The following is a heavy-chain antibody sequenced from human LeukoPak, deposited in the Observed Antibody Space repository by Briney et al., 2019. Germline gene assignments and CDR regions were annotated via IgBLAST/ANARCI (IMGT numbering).Heavy chain of an antibody. V-gene: IGHV3-23*01. Sequence: GSLRLPRAASGFAFSSYAMSWVRQAPGKGLEWVSSISGTGGRTYYADSVKGRFTISRDNSKNTLDLQMNSLRADDTAVYYCARDGYSNYWYLNLWGQGTLVTVSS. CDR1: GFAFSSYA. CDR3: ARDGYSNYWYLNL. D-gene: IGHD6-13*01. CDR2: ISGTGGRT. J-gene: IGHJ4*02.